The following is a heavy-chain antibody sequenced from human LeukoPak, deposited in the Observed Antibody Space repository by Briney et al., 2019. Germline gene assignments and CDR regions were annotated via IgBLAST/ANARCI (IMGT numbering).Heavy chain of an antibody. J-gene: IGHJ3*02. Sequence: ASVKVSCRASGYTFTGYYMHWVRQAPGQGLEWMGWINPNSGGTNYAQKLQGRVTMTTDTSTSTAYMELRSLRSDDTAVYYCARSGYGGNFNAFDIWGQGTMVTVSS. CDR2: INPNSGGT. D-gene: IGHD4-23*01. CDR1: GYTFTGYY. V-gene: IGHV1-2*02. CDR3: ARSGYGGNFNAFDI.